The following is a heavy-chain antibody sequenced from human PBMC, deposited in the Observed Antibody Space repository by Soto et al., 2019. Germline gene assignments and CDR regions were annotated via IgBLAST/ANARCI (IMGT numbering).Heavy chain of an antibody. CDR3: AKHEGYCSTTTCSNFDY. CDR1: GYNFTNYC. J-gene: IGHJ4*02. V-gene: IGHV5-51*01. D-gene: IGHD2-2*01. CDR2: IYPGDSDT. Sequence: GESLKISCKGAGYNFTNYCIHWVRQMPGKGLEWMGIIYPGDSDTRYSPSFQGQVTISADKSISTAYLHWSSLKASDTAIYYCAKHEGYCSTTTCSNFDYWGQGTLVTVSS.